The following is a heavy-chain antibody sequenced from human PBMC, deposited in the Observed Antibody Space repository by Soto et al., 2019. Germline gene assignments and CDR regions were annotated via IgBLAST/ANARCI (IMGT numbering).Heavy chain of an antibody. CDR2: IHYTGSS. D-gene: IGHD1-1*01. Sequence: QLQLQESGPGLVKPSETLSLTCTVSGGSVSGYYWSWIRQPPGKGLEWIAYIHYTGSSNSNPSLESGVTMSVDTSKNQFSLKLSSVTAADTAVYYCARHSNEYRKSLDYWGKGTLVTVSS. J-gene: IGHJ4*02. V-gene: IGHV4-59*08. CDR1: GGSVSGYY. CDR3: ARHSNEYRKSLDY.